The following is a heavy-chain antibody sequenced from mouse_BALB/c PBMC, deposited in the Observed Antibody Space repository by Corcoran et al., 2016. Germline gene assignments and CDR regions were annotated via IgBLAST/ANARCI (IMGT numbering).Heavy chain of an antibody. V-gene: IGHV1-18*01. J-gene: IGHJ1*01. Sequence: EVQLQQSGPVLVKPGASEKISCKTSGYTFTEYTMHWVEPSHGKSLEWIGGINPNNGGTSYNQKFKGKATLTVDKSSSTAYMELRSLTSEDYAVYYCARRYGSSYWYFDVWGAGTTVTVSS. D-gene: IGHD1-1*01. CDR2: INPNNGGT. CDR3: ARRYGSSYWYFDV. CDR1: GYTFTEYT.